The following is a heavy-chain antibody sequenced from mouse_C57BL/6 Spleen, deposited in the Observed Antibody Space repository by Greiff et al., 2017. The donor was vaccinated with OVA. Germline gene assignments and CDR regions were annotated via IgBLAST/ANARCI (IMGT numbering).Heavy chain of an antibody. J-gene: IGHJ1*03. V-gene: IGHV5-17*01. CDR1: GFTFSDYG. D-gene: IGHD1-1*01. CDR2: ISSGSSTI. CDR3: ARGDYGSRNWYFDV. Sequence: EVQRVESGGGLVKPGGSLKLSCAASGFTFSDYGMHWVRQAPEKGLEWVAYISSGSSTIYYADTVKGRFTISRDNAKNTLFLQMTSLRSEDTAMYYCARGDYGSRNWYFDVWGTGTTVTVSS.